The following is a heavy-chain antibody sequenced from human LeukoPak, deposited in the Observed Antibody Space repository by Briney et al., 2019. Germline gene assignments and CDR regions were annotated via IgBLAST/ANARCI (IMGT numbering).Heavy chain of an antibody. V-gene: IGHV4-59*12. J-gene: IGHJ3*02. CDR1: RGSIRSYY. CDR2: IYYSGST. D-gene: IGHD3-10*01. CDR3: ARSRGGVEDAFDI. Sequence: SETLSLTCTVSRGSIRSYYWSWIRQPPGKGLEWIGSIYYSGSTYYNPSLKSRVTISVDTSKNQFSLKLSSVTAADTAVYYCARSRGGVEDAFDIWGQGTMVTVSS.